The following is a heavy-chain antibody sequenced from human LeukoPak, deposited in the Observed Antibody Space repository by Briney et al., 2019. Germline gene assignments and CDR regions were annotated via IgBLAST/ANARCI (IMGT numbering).Heavy chain of an antibody. J-gene: IGHJ3*02. V-gene: IGHV3-11*01. D-gene: IGHD1-26*01. Sequence: GGSLRLSCAASGFTFSDYYMSWIRQAPGKGLEWVSYISSSGSTIYYADSVKGRFTISRDNSKNTLYLQMNSLRAEDTAVYHCAMYSGSWLRDAFDIWGQGTMVTVSS. CDR1: GFTFSDYY. CDR3: AMYSGSWLRDAFDI. CDR2: ISSSGSTI.